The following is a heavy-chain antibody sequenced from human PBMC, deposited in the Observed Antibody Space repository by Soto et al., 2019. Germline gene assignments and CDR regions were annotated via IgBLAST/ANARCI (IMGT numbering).Heavy chain of an antibody. CDR2: IRSKANSYAT. CDR3: TRHRERGPMVSGAYYYYYV. Sequence: GGSLRLSCAASGFTFSGSAMHWVRQASGKGLEWVGRIRSKANSYATAYAASVKGRFTISRDDSKNTAYLQMNSLKTEDTAVYYCTRHRERGPMVSGAYYYYYVWGQGTTVTVSS. D-gene: IGHD3-22*01. CDR1: GFTFSGSA. V-gene: IGHV3-73*01. J-gene: IGHJ6*02.